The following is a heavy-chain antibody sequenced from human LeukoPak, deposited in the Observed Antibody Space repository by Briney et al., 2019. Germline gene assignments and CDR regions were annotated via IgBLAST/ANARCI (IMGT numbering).Heavy chain of an antibody. D-gene: IGHD3-22*01. CDR2: IYSGGST. J-gene: IGHJ4*02. CDR1: GLTVSSNY. Sequence: PGGSLRLSCAASGLTVSSNYMSWVRQAPGRGLEWVSVIYSGGSTYYADSVKGRFTISRDNSRNTLYLQMNSLRAEDTAVYYCARELDSSGYFDSWGQGTLVTVSS. V-gene: IGHV3-53*01. CDR3: ARELDSSGYFDS.